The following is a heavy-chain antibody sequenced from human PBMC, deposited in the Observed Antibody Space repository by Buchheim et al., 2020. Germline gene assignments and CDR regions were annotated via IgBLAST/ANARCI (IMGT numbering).Heavy chain of an antibody. CDR2: IDTTGTM. D-gene: IGHD2-15*01. J-gene: IGHJ4*02. CDR3: TRGKLGYCSGGTCYS. V-gene: IGHV3-48*03. CDR1: GFTFSSDE. Sequence: EVQMVESGGGLVQPGGSLRLSCAASGFTFSSDEMNWVRQAPGKGLEWVSHIDTTGTMHYADSVKDRFSISRDNAKNSLYLHMNSLRAEDTAVYYCTRGKLGYCSGGTCYSWGQGTL.